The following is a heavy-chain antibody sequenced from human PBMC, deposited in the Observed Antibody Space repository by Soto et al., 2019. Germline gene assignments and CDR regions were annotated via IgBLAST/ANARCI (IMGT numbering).Heavy chain of an antibody. D-gene: IGHD3-3*01. CDR1: GFSLSTSGVG. CDR3: ARNTIFGVLYAFDI. V-gene: IGHV2-5*02. Sequence: QITLKESGTTLVKPTQTLTLTCTFSGFSLSTSGVGVGWIRQPPGKALEWLALIYWDDDKRYSPSLKSRLTITKDTSKKQVVLTMTNMDPVDTATYYCARNTIFGVLYAFDIWGQGTMVTVSS. CDR2: IYWDDDK. J-gene: IGHJ3*02.